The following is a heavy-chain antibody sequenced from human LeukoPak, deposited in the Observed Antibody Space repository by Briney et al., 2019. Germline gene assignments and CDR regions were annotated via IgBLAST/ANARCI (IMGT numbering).Heavy chain of an antibody. CDR1: GFTFSIYA. CDR2: TSSGGELT. D-gene: IGHD3-22*01. CDR3: AKDRPNYYHDNGHYYRRGGDC. V-gene: IGHV3-23*01. Sequence: GGSLRLSCAASGFTFSIYAMSWVRQGTGKGLEWVSSTSSGGELTFYADSVKGRFTISRDNSKNTLYLQMNSLRAEDTAVYYCAKDRPNYYHDNGHYYRRGGDCWGQGTLVTASS. J-gene: IGHJ4*02.